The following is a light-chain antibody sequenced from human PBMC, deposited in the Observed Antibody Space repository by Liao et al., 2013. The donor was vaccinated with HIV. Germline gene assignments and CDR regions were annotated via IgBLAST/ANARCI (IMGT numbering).Light chain of an antibody. CDR3: QSADSSGTYVL. J-gene: IGLJ2*01. V-gene: IGLV3-25*03. CDR2: KDS. CDR1: ALPKQY. Sequence: SYELTQPPSVSVSPGQTARITCSGDALPKQYAYWYQQKPGQAPLLVIYKDSERPSGIPDRFSGSSSGTKVTLTISGVQAEDEADYYCQSADSSGTYVLFGGGTKLTVL.